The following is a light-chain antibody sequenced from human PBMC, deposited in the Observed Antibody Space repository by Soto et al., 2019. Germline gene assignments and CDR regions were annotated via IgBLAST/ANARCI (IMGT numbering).Light chain of an antibody. J-gene: IGKJ3*01. CDR3: QQYGSSLFT. Sequence: EIVLTQSPGTLSLSPGERATLSCRASQSVSSSYLAWYQQKPDQAPRLLIYGASSGATGIPDRFSGSGSGTDFTLTISRLEPEDFAVYYCQQYGSSLFTFGPGTKVDIK. CDR2: GAS. V-gene: IGKV3-20*01. CDR1: QSVSSSY.